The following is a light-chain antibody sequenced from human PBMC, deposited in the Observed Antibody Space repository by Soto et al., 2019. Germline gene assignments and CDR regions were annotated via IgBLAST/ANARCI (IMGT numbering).Light chain of an antibody. J-gene: IGLJ1*01. CDR1: SSNIGNNL. Sequence: QSVLTQPPSASATPGQSVTISCSGGSSNIGNNLVNWYQQHPGKAPKLMIYEVSDRPSGVSSRFSGSKSGNTASLTISGLQAEDEADYYCSSYTTSNTRVFGTGTKVTVL. V-gene: IGLV2-14*01. CDR2: EVS. CDR3: SSYTTSNTRV.